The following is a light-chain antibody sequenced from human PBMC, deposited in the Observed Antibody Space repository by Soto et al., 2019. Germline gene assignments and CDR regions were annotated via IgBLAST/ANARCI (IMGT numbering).Light chain of an antibody. CDR3: QQYGSSLFT. J-gene: IGKJ3*01. CDR1: QSVSSSY. CDR2: AAS. Sequence: IVLTQSPGTLSLSPGERATLSCRASQSVSSSYLAWYQQKPGQAPRLLIYAASSRATGIPDRFSGSGSGTDFSLTIRRLEPEDFAVYYCQQYGSSLFTFGPGTKVDIK. V-gene: IGKV3-20*01.